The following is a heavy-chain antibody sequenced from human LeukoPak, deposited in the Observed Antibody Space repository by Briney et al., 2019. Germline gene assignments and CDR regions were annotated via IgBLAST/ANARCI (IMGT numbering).Heavy chain of an antibody. V-gene: IGHV3-30-3*01. J-gene: IGHJ5*02. CDR1: GFTFSSYA. CDR3: ARGFTTP. CDR2: ISYDGSNK. D-gene: IGHD1-1*01. Sequence: GGPLRLSCAASGFTFSSYAMHWVRQAPGKGLEWVAVISYDGSNKYYADSVKGRFTISRDNSKSTLYLQMNSLRAEDTAVYYCARGFTTPWGQGTLVTVSS.